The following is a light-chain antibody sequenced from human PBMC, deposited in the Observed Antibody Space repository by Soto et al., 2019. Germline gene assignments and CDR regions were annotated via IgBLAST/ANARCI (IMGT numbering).Light chain of an antibody. CDR1: QSISHW. V-gene: IGKV1-5*01. J-gene: IGKJ1*01. Sequence: DIQMTQSPATLSASVGDRVTISLRASQSISHWLAWYQQKPGKAPKLLIYDASTLESGVPSRFSGSGSGTEFTLTISSLQPDDFATYYCQQYNSYSQTFGQGTKVDIK. CDR2: DAS. CDR3: QQYNSYSQT.